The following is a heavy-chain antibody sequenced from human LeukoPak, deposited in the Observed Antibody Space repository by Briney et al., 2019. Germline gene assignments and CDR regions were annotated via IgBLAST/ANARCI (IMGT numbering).Heavy chain of an antibody. CDR3: ARSADSSSWYGSKYNWFDP. D-gene: IGHD6-13*01. V-gene: IGHV1-8*03. Sequence: ASVKVSCKASGYTFTSYDINWVRQATGPGLEWMGWMNPNSGNTGYAQKFQGRVTITRNTSINTAYMELSSLRSEDTAVYYCARSADSSSWYGSKYNWFDPWGQGTLVTVSS. CDR1: GYTFTSYD. CDR2: MNPNSGNT. J-gene: IGHJ5*02.